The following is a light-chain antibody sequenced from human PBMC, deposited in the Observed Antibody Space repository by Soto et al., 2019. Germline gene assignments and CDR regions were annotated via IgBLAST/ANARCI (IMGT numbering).Light chain of an antibody. V-gene: IGKV3-11*01. J-gene: IGKJ1*01. Sequence: EIVLTQSPATLSLSPGERATLSCRASQSVSSYLAWYQQKPGQAPRLLIYDASNRATGIPARFSGSGSGTDFTLTISSLEPEDFAVYYCHQRSNLRTFGQGTKVEIK. CDR1: QSVSSY. CDR3: HQRSNLRT. CDR2: DAS.